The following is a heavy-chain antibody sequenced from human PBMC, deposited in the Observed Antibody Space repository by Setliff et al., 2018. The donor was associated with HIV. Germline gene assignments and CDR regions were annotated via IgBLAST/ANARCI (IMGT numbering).Heavy chain of an antibody. D-gene: IGHD3-22*01. Sequence: SQTLSLTCAISGDSVSSNSAAWNWIRQSPSRGLEWLGRTYYRSKWYNDYAVSVKSRITINPDTSKNQFSLQLNSVTPEDTAVYYCARYRYYYDSSGYGRWFDPWGQGTLVTVSS. J-gene: IGHJ5*02. CDR1: GDSVSSNSAA. CDR2: TYYRSKWYN. V-gene: IGHV6-1*01. CDR3: ARYRYYYDSSGYGRWFDP.